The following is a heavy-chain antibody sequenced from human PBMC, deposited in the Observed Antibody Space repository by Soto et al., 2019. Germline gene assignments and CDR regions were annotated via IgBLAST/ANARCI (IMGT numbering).Heavy chain of an antibody. D-gene: IGHD6-13*01. CDR2: IFPGDSDT. J-gene: IGHJ3*02. CDR3: AAGYTTGPDAFDI. CDR1: GYNFSNYW. Sequence: PXESLKISCKGSGYNFSNYWIGWVRQMPGKGLEWMGMIFPGDSDTKNSPSLQGQITMSVDKSDSSAYLQWRSLKASDTAMYYCAAGYTTGPDAFDIWGQGTMVTVSS. V-gene: IGHV5-51*01.